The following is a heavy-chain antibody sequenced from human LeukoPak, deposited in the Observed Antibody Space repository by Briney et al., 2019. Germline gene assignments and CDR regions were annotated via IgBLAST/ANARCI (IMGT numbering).Heavy chain of an antibody. Sequence: GGSLRLSCAASGFTFSSYWMHWVRQAPGKGLVWVSRINSDGSSTSYADSVKGRFTISRDNSKNTLYLQMNSLRAEDTAVYYCAKDLGQWLEVNWFDPWGQGTLVTVSS. V-gene: IGHV3-74*01. CDR3: AKDLGQWLEVNWFDP. D-gene: IGHD6-19*01. CDR2: INSDGSST. CDR1: GFTFSSYW. J-gene: IGHJ5*02.